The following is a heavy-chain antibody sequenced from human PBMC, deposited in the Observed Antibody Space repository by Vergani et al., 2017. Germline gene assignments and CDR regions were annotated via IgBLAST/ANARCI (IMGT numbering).Heavy chain of an antibody. J-gene: IGHJ2*01. CDR1: GFTFTNFA. CDR2: ISGSGGFT. V-gene: IGHV3-23*01. CDR3: VKDIAASGNYWYFDR. D-gene: IGHD6-13*01. Sequence: EVQLLESGGNLVQPGGSLRLSCAASGFTFTNFAMTWVRQAPGEGLEWVSGISGSGGFTYYADSVKGRFTISRDNAKNSLYLQMNSLRAEDTALYYCVKDIAASGNYWYFDRWGRGTLVTVSS.